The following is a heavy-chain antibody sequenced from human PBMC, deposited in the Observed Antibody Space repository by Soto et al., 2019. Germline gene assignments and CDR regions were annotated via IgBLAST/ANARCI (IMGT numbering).Heavy chain of an antibody. D-gene: IGHD3-22*01. V-gene: IGHV1-8*01. CDR1: GYTFTTYD. CDR3: ARGYYDSSGYRIFDY. Sequence: ASLKLSCKSSGYTFTTYDINWVRQTTGQGLEWMGWMNPNSGNTGYAQKFQGRVTMTRDTSISTAYMEVSSLRSEDMAVYYCARGYYDSSGYRIFDYWGQGTLVTVSS. CDR2: MNPNSGNT. J-gene: IGHJ4*02.